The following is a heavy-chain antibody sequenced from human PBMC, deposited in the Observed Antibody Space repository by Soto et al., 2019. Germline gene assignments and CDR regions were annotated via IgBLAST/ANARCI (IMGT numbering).Heavy chain of an antibody. CDR3: ARAIAVVTNWFDP. CDR1: GFTFSSYW. D-gene: IGHD3-22*01. CDR2: IKQDGSEK. J-gene: IGHJ5*02. Sequence: EVQLVESGGGLVQPGGSLRLSCAASGFTFSSYWMSWVRQAPGKGLEWVANIKQDGSEKYYVDSVKGRFTISRDNAKNSLYLQMNSLRAEDTAVYYCARAIAVVTNWFDPWGQGTLVTVSS. V-gene: IGHV3-7*01.